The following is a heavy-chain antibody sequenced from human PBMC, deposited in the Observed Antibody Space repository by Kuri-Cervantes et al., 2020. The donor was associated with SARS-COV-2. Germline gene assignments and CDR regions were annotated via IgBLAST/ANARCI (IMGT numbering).Heavy chain of an antibody. CDR1: GFTFSNAW. J-gene: IGHJ4*02. D-gene: IGHD5-24*01. CDR2: ISSSGSTI. Sequence: GGSLRLSCAASGFTFSNAWMSWVRQAPGKGLEWVSYISSSGSTIYYADSVKGRFTISRDNAKNSLYLQMNSLRAEDTAVYYCARLIGDGYPRYSFDHWGQGTLVTVSS. CDR3: ARLIGDGYPRYSFDH. V-gene: IGHV3-11*04.